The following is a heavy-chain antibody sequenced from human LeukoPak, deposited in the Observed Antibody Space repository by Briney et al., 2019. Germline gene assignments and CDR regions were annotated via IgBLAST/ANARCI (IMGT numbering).Heavy chain of an antibody. V-gene: IGHV1-69*01. D-gene: IGHD7-27*01. J-gene: IGHJ6*03. CDR1: GGTFSSYA. CDR3: ARGLLTRAERPRYYYYMDV. Sequence: ASVKVSCKASGGTFSSYAISGVRQAPGQGLEGMGGILPIFGTANYARKFQGRATITADESTSTAYMELSSLRSEDTAVYYCARGLLTRAERPRYYYYMDVWGKGTTVTVSS. CDR2: ILPIFGTA.